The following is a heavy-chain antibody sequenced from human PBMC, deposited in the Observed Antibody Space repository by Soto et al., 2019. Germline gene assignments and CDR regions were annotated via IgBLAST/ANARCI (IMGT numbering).Heavy chain of an antibody. CDR1: GGSVSSGSYY. V-gene: IGHV4-61*01. CDR3: ASYGAAAGTGY. J-gene: IGHJ4*02. D-gene: IGHD6-13*01. Sequence: QVQLQESGPGLVKPSETLSLTCTVSGGSVSSGSYYWSWIRQPPGKGLEWIGYIYYSGSTNYNPSLKSRVTISVDTSKNQFSLKLSSVTAADTAVYYCASYGAAAGTGYWGQGTPVTVSS. CDR2: IYYSGST.